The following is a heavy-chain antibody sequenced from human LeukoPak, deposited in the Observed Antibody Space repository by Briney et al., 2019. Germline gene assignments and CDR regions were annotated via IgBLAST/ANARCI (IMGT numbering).Heavy chain of an antibody. D-gene: IGHD5-12*01. CDR1: GFTFSDHY. Sequence: KAGGSLRLSCEVSGFTFSDHYMSWIRQAPGKRLEWVSYISSGSTYTNYADSVEGRFTISRDNAKNSLYLQMNSLRAEDTAVYYCARDTGYHTFDYWGQGTLVTVSS. CDR3: ARDTGYHTFDY. J-gene: IGHJ4*02. CDR2: ISSGSTYT. V-gene: IGHV3-11*05.